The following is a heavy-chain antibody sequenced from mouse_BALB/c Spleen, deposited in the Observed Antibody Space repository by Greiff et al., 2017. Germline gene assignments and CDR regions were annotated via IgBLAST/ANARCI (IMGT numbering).Heavy chain of an antibody. CDR3: ARKDYGNYYFDY. CDR1: GYAFSSYW. J-gene: IGHJ2*01. D-gene: IGHD2-1*01. Sequence: VQGVESGAELVRPGSSVKISCKASGYAFSSYWMNWVKQRPGQGLEWIGQIYPGDGDTNYNGKFKGKATLTADKSSSTAYMQLSSLTSEDSAVYFCARKDYGNYYFDYWGQGTTLTVSS. V-gene: IGHV1-80*01. CDR2: IYPGDGDT.